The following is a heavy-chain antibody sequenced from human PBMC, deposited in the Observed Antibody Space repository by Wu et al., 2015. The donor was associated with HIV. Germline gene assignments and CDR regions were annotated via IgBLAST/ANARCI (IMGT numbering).Heavy chain of an antibody. D-gene: IGHD3-16*01. J-gene: IGHJ5*02. CDR1: GYTFTSYY. CDR2: INPSGGST. V-gene: IGHV1-46*03. Sequence: QVQLVQSGAEVKKPGASVKVSCKASGYTFTSYYMHWVRQAPGQGLEWMGIINPSGGSTSYAQKFQGRVTMTRDTSTSTVYMELSSLRSEDTAVYYCARDTYYDYVGLQTGNWFDPWGQGTLVTVSS. CDR3: ARDTYYDYVGLQTGNWFDP.